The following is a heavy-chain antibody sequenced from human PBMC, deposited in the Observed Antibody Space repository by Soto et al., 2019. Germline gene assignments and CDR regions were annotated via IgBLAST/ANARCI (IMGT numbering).Heavy chain of an antibody. CDR1: GFTLNSPW. CDR2: IKSKTDGGTT. CDR3: STDLTYYFDY. J-gene: IGHJ4*02. V-gene: IGHV3-15*07. Sequence: PGXSLRLSCIASGFTLNSPWVSWVHQAPGKGLEWVGGIKSKTDGGTTDYAAPVKGRFTISRDDSKNTLYLQMNSLKTEDTAVYYCSTDLTYYFDYWGQGTLVTVSS.